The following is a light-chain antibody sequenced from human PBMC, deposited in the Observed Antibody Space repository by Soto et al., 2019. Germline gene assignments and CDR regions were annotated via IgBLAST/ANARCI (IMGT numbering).Light chain of an antibody. J-gene: IGKJ5*01. V-gene: IGKV3-20*01. Sequence: DIVLTQSPGTLSLSPGERATLSCRASQGVSSGYLAWYQQKPGQAPRLLIYGASTRATGIADRFSGSGSGTDFTLTINRLEPEDFAVYYCQQYGSSPVTFGQGTRLEIK. CDR2: GAS. CDR3: QQYGSSPVT. CDR1: QGVSSGY.